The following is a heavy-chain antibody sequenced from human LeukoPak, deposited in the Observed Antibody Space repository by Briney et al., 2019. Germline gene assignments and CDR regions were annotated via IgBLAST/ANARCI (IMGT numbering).Heavy chain of an antibody. V-gene: IGHV7-4-1*02. CDR1: GYTFTSYA. J-gene: IGHJ5*02. CDR2: INTNTGNP. D-gene: IGHD5/OR15-5a*01. Sequence: GASVKVSCKASGYTFTSYAMNWVRQAPGQGLEWMGWINTNTGNPTYAQGFTGRFVFSLDTSVSTAYLQISSLKAEDTAVYYCARALRGPQNSPPRHFDPWGQGTLVTVSS. CDR3: ARALRGPQNSPPRHFDP.